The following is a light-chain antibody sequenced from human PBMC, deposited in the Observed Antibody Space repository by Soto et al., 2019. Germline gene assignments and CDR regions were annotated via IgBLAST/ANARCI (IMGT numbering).Light chain of an antibody. V-gene: IGLV1-44*01. CDR1: SSNIGSNT. CDR2: SNN. Sequence: QSVLTQPPSASGTPGQRVTISCSGSSSNIGSNTVNWYQQLPGTAPKLLIYSNNQRPSGVPDRFSGSKSGTSASLAISGLQCEDEADYYCAAWEASLNGVVFGGGPK. J-gene: IGLJ2*01. CDR3: AAWEASLNGVV.